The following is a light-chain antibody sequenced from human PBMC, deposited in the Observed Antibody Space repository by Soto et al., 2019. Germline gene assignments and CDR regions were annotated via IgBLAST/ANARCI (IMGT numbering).Light chain of an antibody. CDR1: QSVSSSY. J-gene: IGKJ3*01. CDR3: QQYGSSSFT. Sequence: EIVLTQSPGTLSLSPGERATLSCRASQSVSSSYLAWYQQKPGQAPRLLFYGASSRATGIPDRFSGSGSGTDFTLTISRLEPEDFAVYYCQQYGSSSFTFGPGTKVDIK. CDR2: GAS. V-gene: IGKV3-20*01.